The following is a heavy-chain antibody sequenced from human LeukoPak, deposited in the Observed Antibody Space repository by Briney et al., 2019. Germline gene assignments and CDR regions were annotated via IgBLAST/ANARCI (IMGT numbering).Heavy chain of an antibody. Sequence: SETLSLTCTVSGGSISSSSYYWCCIRPPPGKGLEWIGRIYYSGSTYYNPSLRSRVTISVDTSKNQFSLKLSSVTAADTAVYYCARHDLTNIVVVPAAVNWFDPWGQGTLVTVSS. CDR2: IYYSGST. CDR3: ARHDLTNIVVVPAAVNWFDP. CDR1: GGSISSSSYY. V-gene: IGHV4-39*01. J-gene: IGHJ5*02. D-gene: IGHD2-2*01.